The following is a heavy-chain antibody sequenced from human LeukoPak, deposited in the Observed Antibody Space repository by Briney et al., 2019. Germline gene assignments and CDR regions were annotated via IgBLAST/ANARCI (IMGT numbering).Heavy chain of an antibody. CDR2: IYYSGST. CDR3: ARDANRGYSGYDGGYFGY. J-gene: IGHJ4*02. CDR1: GGSISSYY. D-gene: IGHD5-12*01. V-gene: IGHV4-59*01. Sequence: SETLSLTCTVSGGSISSYYWSWIRQPPGKGLEWIGYIYYSGSTNYNPSLKSRVTISVDTSKNQFSLKLSSVTAADTAVYYCARDANRGYSGYDGGYFGYWGQGTLVTVSS.